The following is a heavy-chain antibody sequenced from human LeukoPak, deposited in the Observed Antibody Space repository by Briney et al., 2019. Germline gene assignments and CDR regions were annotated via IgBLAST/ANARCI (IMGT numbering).Heavy chain of an antibody. CDR1: GYSFTGYF. J-gene: IGHJ6*02. Sequence: ASVKVSCKASGYSFTGYFIQLVLQAPGQQLELMGWISPNSCDRNYAQKFQCRVTMTRDTSISTAYMELSRLRSDDAAVYYCARRFYYAMDVWGQGTTVTVSS. CDR3: ARRFYYAMDV. V-gene: IGHV1-2*02. CDR2: ISPNSCDR. D-gene: IGHD3-16*01.